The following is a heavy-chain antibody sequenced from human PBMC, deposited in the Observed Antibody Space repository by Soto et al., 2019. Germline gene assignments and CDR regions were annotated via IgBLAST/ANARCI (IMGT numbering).Heavy chain of an antibody. CDR3: ARDRRITMVRGVTPTPLDY. CDR2: INAGNGNT. V-gene: IGHV1-3*01. D-gene: IGHD3-10*01. CDR1: GYTFTSYA. Sequence: ASVKVSCKASGYTFTSYAMHWLRQAPGQRLEWMGWINAGNGNTKYSQKFQGRVTITRDTSASTAYMELSSLRSEDTAVYYCARDRRITMVRGVTPTPLDYWGQGTLVTVSS. J-gene: IGHJ4*02.